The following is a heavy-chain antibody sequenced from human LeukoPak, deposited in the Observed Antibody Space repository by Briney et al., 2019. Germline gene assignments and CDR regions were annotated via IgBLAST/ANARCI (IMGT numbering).Heavy chain of an antibody. Sequence: ASVKVSCKASGYTFASYYMHWVRQAPGQGLEWMGIINPSGGSTSYAQKFQGRVTMTRDTSTSTVYMELSSLRSEDTAVYYCARATGEEAFDIWGQGTMVTVSS. J-gene: IGHJ3*02. CDR1: GYTFASYY. CDR3: ARATGEEAFDI. V-gene: IGHV1-46*01. D-gene: IGHD7-27*01. CDR2: INPSGGST.